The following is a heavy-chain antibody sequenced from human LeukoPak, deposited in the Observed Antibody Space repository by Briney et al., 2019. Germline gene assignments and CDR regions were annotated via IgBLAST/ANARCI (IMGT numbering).Heavy chain of an antibody. D-gene: IGHD4-17*01. CDR1: EFDFCSHA. Sequence: QSGGSLRLSCAASEFDFCSHAMTWVRQAPGKGLEWVSAISISGSKTYYADSVKGRFTISRDNSKNTLCLQMNSLRAEDTAVYYCANEIRPNDYWGQGTQVTVSS. CDR3: ANEIRPNDY. CDR2: ISISGSKT. V-gene: IGHV3-23*01. J-gene: IGHJ4*02.